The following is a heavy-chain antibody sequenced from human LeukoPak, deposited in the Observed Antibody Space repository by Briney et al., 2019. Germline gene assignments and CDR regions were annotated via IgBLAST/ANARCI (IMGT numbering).Heavy chain of an antibody. J-gene: IGHJ4*02. CDR2: FDPEDGET. D-gene: IGHD2-2*01. Sequence: ASVKVSCKVSGYTLTELSMHWVRQAPGKGLEWMGGFDPEDGETIYAQKFQGRVTMTEDTSTDTAYMELSSLRSEDTAVYYCATDRLVYCSSTSCYFGYRGQVTLVTVSS. V-gene: IGHV1-24*01. CDR1: GYTLTELS. CDR3: ATDRLVYCSSTSCYFGY.